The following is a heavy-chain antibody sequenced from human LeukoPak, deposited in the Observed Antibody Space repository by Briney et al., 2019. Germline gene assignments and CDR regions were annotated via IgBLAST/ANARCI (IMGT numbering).Heavy chain of an antibody. V-gene: IGHV4-61*02. D-gene: IGHD1-26*01. CDR3: ARDKGIVGATNEPDAFDI. Sequence: SQTLSLTCTVSGGSISSGSYYWGWIRQPAGKGLEWIGRIYTSGSTNYNPFLKSRVTISIDTSKNLFSLKLSSVTAADTAVYYCARDKGIVGATNEPDAFDIWGQGTVVTVSS. CDR1: GGSISSGSYY. CDR2: IYTSGST. J-gene: IGHJ3*02.